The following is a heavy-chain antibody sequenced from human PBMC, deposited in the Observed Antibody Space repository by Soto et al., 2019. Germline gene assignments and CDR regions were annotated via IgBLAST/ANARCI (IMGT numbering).Heavy chain of an antibody. V-gene: IGHV1-69*13. CDR2: IIPIFGTA. CDR1: GGTFSSYA. D-gene: IGHD6-6*01. J-gene: IGHJ6*02. Sequence: ASVKVSCKASGGTFSSYAISWVRQAPGQGLEWMGGIIPIFGTANYAQKFQGRVTITADESTSTAYMELSSLRSEDTAVYYCARGAARMGGYYYYYGMDVWGQGTTVTAP. CDR3: ARGAARMGGYYYYYGMDV.